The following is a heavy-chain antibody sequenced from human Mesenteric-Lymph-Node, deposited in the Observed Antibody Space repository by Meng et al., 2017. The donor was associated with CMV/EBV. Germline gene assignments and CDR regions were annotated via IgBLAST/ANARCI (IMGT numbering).Heavy chain of an antibody. Sequence: SETLSLTCTVSGGSISGDGYYWSWIRQHPGKGLEWIGEINHSGSTNYNPSLKSRVTISVDTSKNQFSLKLGSVTAADTAVYYCARGAYGGKEVWGQGTMVTVSS. CDR2: INHSGST. D-gene: IGHD2-21*01. CDR1: GGSISGDGYY. CDR3: ARGAYGGKEV. V-gene: IGHV4-61*08. J-gene: IGHJ3*01.